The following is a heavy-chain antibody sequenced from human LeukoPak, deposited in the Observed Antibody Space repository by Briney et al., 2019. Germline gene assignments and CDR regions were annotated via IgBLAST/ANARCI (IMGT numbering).Heavy chain of an antibody. CDR1: GFTFDDYA. CDR2: INSDGSTT. D-gene: IGHD4/OR15-4a*01. CDR3: AGDRRLWSMDV. V-gene: IGHV3-74*01. J-gene: IGHJ6*03. Sequence: GGSLRLSCAASGFTFDDYAMHWVRQAPGKGLVWVSRINSDGSTTTYADSVKGRFTISRDNAKNTLYLQMNSLRAEDTAVYYCAGDRRLWSMDVWGTGTTVTISS.